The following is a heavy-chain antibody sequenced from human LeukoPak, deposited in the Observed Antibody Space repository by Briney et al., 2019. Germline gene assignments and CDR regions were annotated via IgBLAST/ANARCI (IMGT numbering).Heavy chain of an antibody. CDR3: ARSPVVPADNTDWFDP. D-gene: IGHD2-2*01. Sequence: SETLSLTCTVSGGSISSHYWSWIRQPPGKGLEWIGYIYYSGSTNYNPSLKGRVTISVDTSKNQFSLKLSSVTAADTAVYYCARSPVVPADNTDWFDPWGQGTLVTVSS. V-gene: IGHV4-59*11. CDR1: GGSISSHY. J-gene: IGHJ5*02. CDR2: IYYSGST.